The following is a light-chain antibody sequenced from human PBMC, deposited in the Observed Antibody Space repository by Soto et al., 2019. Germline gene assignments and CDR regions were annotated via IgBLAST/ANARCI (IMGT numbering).Light chain of an antibody. V-gene: IGKV1-17*03. CDR1: QDVSTF. J-gene: IGKJ2*01. Sequence: DIQMTQSPSAMSASVGDTVTITCRASQDVSTFLAWFQQKPGQVPKRLIFAASTLQSGVPPRFSGSGSGRAVTLTISNLQPEDFATYYGLHHKDCPYTLSQGTKLVIK. CDR2: AAS. CDR3: LHHKDCPYT.